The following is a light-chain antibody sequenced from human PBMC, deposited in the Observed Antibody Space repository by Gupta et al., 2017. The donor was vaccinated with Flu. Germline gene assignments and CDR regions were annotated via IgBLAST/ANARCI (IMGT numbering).Light chain of an antibody. Sequence: SVTPGQPASIYCKSGQSLLHSDGKTYLYWYLQKPGQPPHLLIYEASNRFFGVSDRFSGSGSGTYFTLKISRVEAEDVGVYYCMQSIETPWTFGQGTKVEIK. CDR3: MQSIETPWT. V-gene: IGKV2D-29*01. CDR2: EAS. CDR1: QSLLHSDGKTY. J-gene: IGKJ1*01.